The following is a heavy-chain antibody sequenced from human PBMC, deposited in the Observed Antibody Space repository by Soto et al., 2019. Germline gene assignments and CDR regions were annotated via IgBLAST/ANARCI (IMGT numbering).Heavy chain of an antibody. J-gene: IGHJ4*01. Sequence: SVNGACKASADTFSNYALSWVRQAPGQGLEWMGGIIPIFGRADYAQKFQGRVTITADKSTSTAYMDLSSLRSDDTAVYYCAVLVPTTPPAYWGQGTLVIVSS. D-gene: IGHD5-12*01. CDR2: IIPIFGRA. CDR1: ADTFSNYA. V-gene: IGHV1-69*06. CDR3: AVLVPTTPPAY.